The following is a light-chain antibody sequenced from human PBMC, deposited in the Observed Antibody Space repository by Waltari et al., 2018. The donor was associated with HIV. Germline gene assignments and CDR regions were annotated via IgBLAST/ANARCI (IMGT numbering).Light chain of an antibody. CDR3: ASYTVNSTGV. J-gene: IGLJ1*01. Sequence: QSALSQPASVSASPGQSVALSCSGSASDIGRYTYVSWYQQHPDKTPRLILFDVNNRPSGISDRFSGSKSGTTASLTISTVETDDEADYYCASYTVNSTGVFGSGTKLTVL. CDR2: DVN. CDR1: ASDIGRYTY. V-gene: IGLV2-14*03.